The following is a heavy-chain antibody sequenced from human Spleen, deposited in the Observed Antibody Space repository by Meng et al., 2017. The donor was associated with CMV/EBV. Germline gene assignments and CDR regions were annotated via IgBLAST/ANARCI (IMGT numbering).Heavy chain of an antibody. J-gene: IGHJ2*01. CDR2: ISSRSSYI. D-gene: IGHD6-13*01. CDR3: AREDSSSWYFDL. V-gene: IGHV3-21*01. Sequence: CAASGLTFSRYSMNWGRQAPGKGLEWVASISSRSSYIYYADSVKDRFTISRDNAKNSLYLQMNSLRAEDTAVYYCAREDSSSWYFDLWGRGTLVTVSS. CDR1: GLTFSRYS.